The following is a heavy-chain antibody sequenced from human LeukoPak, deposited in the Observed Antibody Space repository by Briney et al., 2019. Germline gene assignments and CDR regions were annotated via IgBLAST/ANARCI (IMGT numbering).Heavy chain of an antibody. CDR2: IIPIFGTA. CDR3: AREGVPGDYTTWFDP. V-gene: IGHV1-69*05. Sequence: SVSVSCKASGGTFSSYAISWVRQAPGQGLEWMGGIIPIFGTANYAQKFQGRVTITTDESTSTAYMELSSLRSEHTAVYYCAREGVPGDYTTWFDPWGQGTLVTVSS. J-gene: IGHJ5*02. CDR1: GGTFSSYA. D-gene: IGHD1-1*01.